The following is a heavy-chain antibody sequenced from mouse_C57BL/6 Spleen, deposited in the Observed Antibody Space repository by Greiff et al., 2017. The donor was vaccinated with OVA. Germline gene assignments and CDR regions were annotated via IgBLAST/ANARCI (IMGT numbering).Heavy chain of an antibody. CDR3: ARHYSNGGYCDY. CDR2: IWSGGST. D-gene: IGHD2-5*01. CDR1: GFSLTSYG. J-gene: IGHJ2*01. Sequence: QVQLQQSGPGLVQPSQSLSITCTVSGFSLTSYGVHWVRQSPGKGLAWLGVIWSGGSTDYNAAFISRLSISKDNAKSQVFFKMNSLQADDTAIYYCARHYSNGGYCDYWGQGTTLTVSS. V-gene: IGHV2-2*01.